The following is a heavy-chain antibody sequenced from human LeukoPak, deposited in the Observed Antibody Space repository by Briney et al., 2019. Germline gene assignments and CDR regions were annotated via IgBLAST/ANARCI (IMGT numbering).Heavy chain of an antibody. CDR1: GFSFSLAW. V-gene: IGHV3-15*01. CDR3: TSEPLTRGGPDF. Sequence: GGSLRLSCAASGFSFSLAWMSWVRQAPGKGLEWVGRIKSKTDGETADYGAPVEGRFSISRDDSRNTLYLQMDSLRTEDTAIYYCTSEPLTRGGPDFWGQGTLVTVSS. CDR2: IKSKTDGETA. J-gene: IGHJ4*02. D-gene: IGHD7-27*01.